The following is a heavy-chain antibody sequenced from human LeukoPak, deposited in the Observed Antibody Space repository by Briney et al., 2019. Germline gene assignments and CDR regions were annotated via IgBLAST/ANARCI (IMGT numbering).Heavy chain of an antibody. J-gene: IGHJ4*02. CDR2: IKPDGSGQ. Sequence: GGSLRLSCAASGFTFSSYWLNWVRQAPGKGLEWVANIKPDGSGQYYVDSVKGRFSISRDNAKNSLYLQMNSLRAEDTAVYYCAASITMFDYWGQGTLVTVSS. D-gene: IGHD3-10*01. CDR1: GFTFSSYW. CDR3: AASITMFDY. V-gene: IGHV3-7*02.